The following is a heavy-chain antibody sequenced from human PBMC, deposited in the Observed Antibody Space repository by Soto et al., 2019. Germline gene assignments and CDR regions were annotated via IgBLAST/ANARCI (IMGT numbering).Heavy chain of an antibody. Sequence: ASVKVSCKVSGYTLTELSMHWVRQAPGKGLEWMGGFDPEDGETIYAQKFQGRVTMTEETSTDTAYMELSSLRSEDTAVYYCASHIVVVPAAIVVRGMDVWGQGTTVTVSS. CDR2: FDPEDGET. CDR3: ASHIVVVPAAIVVRGMDV. V-gene: IGHV1-24*01. J-gene: IGHJ6*02. D-gene: IGHD2-2*02. CDR1: GYTLTELS.